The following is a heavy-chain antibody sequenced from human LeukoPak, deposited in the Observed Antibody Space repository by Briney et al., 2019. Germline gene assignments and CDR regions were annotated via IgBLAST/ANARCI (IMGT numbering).Heavy chain of an antibody. Sequence: GRSLRLSCAASGFTFDDYAMHWVRQAPGKGLEWVSGISWNSGNIGYADSVKGRFTISRDNSKNTLYLQMNSLRAEDTAVYYCARARGWQPNYYYYYMDVWGTGTTVTVSS. CDR1: GFTFDDYA. D-gene: IGHD2-15*01. CDR3: ARARGWQPNYYYYYMDV. CDR2: ISWNSGNI. J-gene: IGHJ6*03. V-gene: IGHV3-9*01.